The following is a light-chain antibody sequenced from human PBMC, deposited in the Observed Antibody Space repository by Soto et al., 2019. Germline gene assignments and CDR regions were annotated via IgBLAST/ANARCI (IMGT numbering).Light chain of an antibody. CDR2: EVS. J-gene: IGLJ1*01. Sequence: QSVLTQPASVSGSPGQSITISCTGTSSDVGSYNYVSWYQQHPGKAPKLMIYEVSDRPSGSSSRFSGSKSGNTASLTISGLQTEDEADYYFSSYTSTTTLFATGPKGTVL. CDR3: SSYTSTTTL. CDR1: SSDVGSYNY. V-gene: IGLV2-14*01.